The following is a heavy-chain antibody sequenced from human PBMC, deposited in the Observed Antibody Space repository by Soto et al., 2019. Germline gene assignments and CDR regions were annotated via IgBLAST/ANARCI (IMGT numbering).Heavy chain of an antibody. D-gene: IGHD3-3*01. CDR3: ASSSPHYDFWSGYSFWDAFDI. J-gene: IGHJ3*02. Sequence: KSSETLSLTCTVSGGSISSYYWRWIRQPPGKGLEWIGYISYSGSTNYNPSLKSRVTISVDTSKNQFSLKLSSVTAADTAVYYCASSSPHYDFWSGYSFWDAFDIWGQGTMVTVSS. V-gene: IGHV4-59*01. CDR2: ISYSGST. CDR1: GGSISSYY.